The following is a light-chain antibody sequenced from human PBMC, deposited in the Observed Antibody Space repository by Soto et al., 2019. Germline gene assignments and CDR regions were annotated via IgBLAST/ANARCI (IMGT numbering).Light chain of an antibody. J-gene: IGKJ5*01. CDR1: PSVTNY. V-gene: IGKV3-11*01. CDR2: GAF. Sequence: IVVTKSPATLSLYPGERATLSCRASPSVTNYLAWYQQKPGQAPRLLIYGAFNRATGIPARFSGSGSGTDFTLTISSLEPEDFAVYYCQQRNIWPPVTFGQGTRLEIK. CDR3: QQRNIWPPVT.